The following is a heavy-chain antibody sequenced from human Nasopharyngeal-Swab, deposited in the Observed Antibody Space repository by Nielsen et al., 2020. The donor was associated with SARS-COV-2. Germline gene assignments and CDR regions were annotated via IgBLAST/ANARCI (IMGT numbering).Heavy chain of an antibody. J-gene: IGHJ6*02. D-gene: IGHD6-6*01. CDR2: IYPGDSDT. CDR1: GYSFTSYW. CDR3: ARTPKRGKLVLYYYYYYGMDV. V-gene: IGHV5-51*01. Sequence: GESLKISCKGSGYSFTSYWIGWVRQMPGKGLEWMGIIYPGDSDTRYSPSFQGQVTISADKSISTAYLQWSSLKASDTAMYYCARTPKRGKLVLYYYYYYGMDVWGQGTTVTVSS.